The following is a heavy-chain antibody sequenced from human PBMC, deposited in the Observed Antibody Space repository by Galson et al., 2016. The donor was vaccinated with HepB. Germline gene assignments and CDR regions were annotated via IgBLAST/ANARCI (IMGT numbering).Heavy chain of an antibody. D-gene: IGHD3/OR15-3a*01. Sequence: SLRLPRASSGFTFSSYAMSWFRQAPGKGLERVAFIDHDGSEGSYVGSVKGRFSISRDNANNSLSLQMNSLRAEDTAVYYCAKVGPPPEGYPSHWAAMDVWGQGTTVTVSS. CDR2: IDHDGSEG. J-gene: IGHJ6*02. V-gene: IGHV3-7*03. CDR1: GFTFSSYA. CDR3: AKVGPPPEGYPSHWAAMDV.